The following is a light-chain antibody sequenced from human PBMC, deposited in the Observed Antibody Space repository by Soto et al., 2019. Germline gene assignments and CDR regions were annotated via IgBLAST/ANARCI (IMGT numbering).Light chain of an antibody. CDR1: SSDIGGYNY. CDR3: SSYTSSNTLG. J-gene: IGLJ1*01. CDR2: EVT. V-gene: IGLV2-14*01. Sequence: LTHPASVSGSPGRSITISCTGGSSDIGGYNYVSWFQQHPGKAPKLMIYEVTNRPSGVSNRFSGSKSGSTASLTISGLQAEEEADYYCSSYTSSNTLGFGTGTKVTVL.